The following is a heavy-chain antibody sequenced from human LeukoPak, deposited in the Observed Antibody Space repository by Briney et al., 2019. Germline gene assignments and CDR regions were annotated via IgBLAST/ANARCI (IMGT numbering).Heavy chain of an antibody. CDR1: GYTFTSYD. CDR2: MNPNSGNT. Sequence: ASVKVSCKASGYTFTSYDINWVRQATGQGLEWMGWMNPNSGNTGYAQKFQDRVTITRNTSISTAYMELSSLRSEDTAVYYCARGSGDYDFWSGYLYYFDYWGQGTLVTVSS. V-gene: IGHV1-8*03. D-gene: IGHD3-3*01. CDR3: ARGSGDYDFWSGYLYYFDY. J-gene: IGHJ4*02.